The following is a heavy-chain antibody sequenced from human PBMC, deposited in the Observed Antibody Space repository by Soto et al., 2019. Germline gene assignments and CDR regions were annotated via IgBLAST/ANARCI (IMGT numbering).Heavy chain of an antibody. CDR1: GYTFTGYY. CDR2: INPNSGGT. CDR3: ARSEYSYGYPGAFDI. V-gene: IGHV1-2*02. D-gene: IGHD5-18*01. Sequence: ASVKVSCKASGYTFTGYYMHWVRQAPGQGLEWMGWINPNSGGTNYAQKFQGRVTMTRDTSISTAYMELSRLRSDDTAVYYCARSEYSYGYPGAFDIWGQGTMVTV. J-gene: IGHJ3*02.